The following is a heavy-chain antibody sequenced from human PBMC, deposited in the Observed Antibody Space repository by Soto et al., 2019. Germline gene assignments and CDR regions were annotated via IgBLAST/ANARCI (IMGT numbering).Heavy chain of an antibody. Sequence: QVQLQESGPGLVKPSGTLSLTCAVSSGSISSSKWWSWVRQPPGKGLEWIGEISHSGSTNYNPSLKSRVNISVDKSKNQFSLKLDSVTAADTAVYYCARDPEGSSFDYWVQGTLVTVSS. J-gene: IGHJ4*02. CDR2: ISHSGST. CDR3: ARDPEGSSFDY. CDR1: SGSISSSKW. V-gene: IGHV4-4*02. D-gene: IGHD6-13*01.